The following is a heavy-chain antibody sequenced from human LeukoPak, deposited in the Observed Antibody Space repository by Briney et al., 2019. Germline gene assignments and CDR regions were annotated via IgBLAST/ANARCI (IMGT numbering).Heavy chain of an antibody. V-gene: IGHV4-34*01. Sequence: PSETLSLTCAVYGGSFSGYYWSWIRQPPGKGLEWIGEINHSGSTNYNPSLKSRVTLSVDTSKNQFSLKLSSVTAADTAVYYCASTQQLAYFDYWGQGTLVTVSS. CDR3: ASTQQLAYFDY. D-gene: IGHD6-13*01. CDR1: GGSFSGYY. CDR2: INHSGST. J-gene: IGHJ4*02.